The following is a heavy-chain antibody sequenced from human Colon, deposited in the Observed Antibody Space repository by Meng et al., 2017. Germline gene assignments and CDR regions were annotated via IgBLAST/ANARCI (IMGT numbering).Heavy chain of an antibody. D-gene: IGHD2-2*01. CDR2: IQSSGNN. Sequence: QVQLQESGPGLVKPSQTLSLTFTISNGSINSADYYWNWIRQPPGKGPEWLGDIQSSGNNYYPPSLKSRLAMSLDTSKKQFSLRLTSVTAADTAVYYCARNPVIPDARTFDFWGQGALVTVSS. CDR1: NGSINSADYY. J-gene: IGHJ4*02. CDR3: ARNPVIPDARTFDF. V-gene: IGHV4-30-4*01.